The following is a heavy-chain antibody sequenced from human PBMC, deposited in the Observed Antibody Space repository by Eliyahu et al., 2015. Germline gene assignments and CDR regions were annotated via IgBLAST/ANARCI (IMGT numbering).Heavy chain of an antibody. V-gene: IGHV4-4*07. D-gene: IGHD1-26*01. CDR3: ARDPHGSLLDT. CDR1: GGSMSGHC. Sequence: QVQLQESGPGLVKPWETLSLTCTVSGGSMSGHCWSWVRQPAGRKLEWIGRIDTFGNTNENPSLKSRVTMSVDTSKNQFSLRLTSMTAADTAVYYCARDPHGSLLDTWGQGTLVTVSS. CDR2: IDTFGNT. J-gene: IGHJ5*02.